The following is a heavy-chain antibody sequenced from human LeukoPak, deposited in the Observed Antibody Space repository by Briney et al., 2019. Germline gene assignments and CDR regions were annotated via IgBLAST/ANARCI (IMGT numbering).Heavy chain of an antibody. D-gene: IGHD1-14*01. CDR1: GFTFTGYY. J-gene: IGHJ3*02. Sequence: ASVKVSCKASGFTFTGYYIHWVRQAPGQGLEWMGIINPSGGSTSYAQKFQGRVTMTRDTSTSTVYMELSSLRSEDTAVYYCARDPSEHGGAFDIWGQGTMVTVSS. CDR2: INPSGGST. V-gene: IGHV1-46*01. CDR3: ARDPSEHGGAFDI.